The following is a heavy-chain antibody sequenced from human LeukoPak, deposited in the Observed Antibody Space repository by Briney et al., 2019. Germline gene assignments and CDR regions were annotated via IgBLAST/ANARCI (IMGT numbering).Heavy chain of an antibody. Sequence: GGSLRLSCAASGFTFSSYAMSWVRQAPGKGLEWVSAISGSGGSTYYADSVKGRFTISRDNSKNTLYLQMNSLRAGDTAVYYCTYYYDSSGYYSFSQAFDIWGQGTMVTVSS. V-gene: IGHV3-23*01. CDR2: ISGSGGST. J-gene: IGHJ3*02. CDR3: TYYYDSSGYYSFSQAFDI. CDR1: GFTFSSYA. D-gene: IGHD3-22*01.